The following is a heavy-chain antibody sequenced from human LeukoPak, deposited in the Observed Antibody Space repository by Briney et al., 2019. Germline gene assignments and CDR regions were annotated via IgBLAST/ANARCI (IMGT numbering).Heavy chain of an antibody. CDR3: ARDRSGYDFDY. D-gene: IGHD5-12*01. Sequence: GGSLRLSCVASGFTFSSYWMHWVRQAPGKGLVWVSRIDDDGSGTTYADSVKGRFTISRDNAKNTLYLQMNSLRAEDTAVYYCARDRSGYDFDYWGQGTLVTVSS. CDR2: IDDDGSGT. J-gene: IGHJ4*02. V-gene: IGHV3-74*01. CDR1: GFTFSSYW.